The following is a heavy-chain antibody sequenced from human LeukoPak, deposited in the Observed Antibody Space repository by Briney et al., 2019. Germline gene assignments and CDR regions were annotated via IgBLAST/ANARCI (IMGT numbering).Heavy chain of an antibody. CDR1: GYTFTGYY. J-gene: IGHJ4*02. Sequence: ASVKVSCKASGYTFTGYYMHWMRQAPGQGLEWMGWINPNSGGTNYAQKFQGRVTMTRDTSISTAYMELSRLRSDDTAVYYCARALARAVAGSYWGQGTLVTVSS. CDR2: INPNSGGT. V-gene: IGHV1-2*02. D-gene: IGHD6-19*01. CDR3: ARALARAVAGSY.